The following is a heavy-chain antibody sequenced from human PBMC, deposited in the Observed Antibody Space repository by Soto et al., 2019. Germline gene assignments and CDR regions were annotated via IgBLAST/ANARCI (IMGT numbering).Heavy chain of an antibody. D-gene: IGHD4-4*01. CDR1: GYTFSSYG. J-gene: IGHJ5*01. Sequence: QVQLEQSGTEVRKPGASVKVSCKASGYTFSSYGIAWVRQAPGQGLEWMAWISAYNGNTNYAQKVHGRLTGSSVKSTSTAYMALRSLRSDDTAVYYCARADYSSGWYDFWGHGTLLNVSS. V-gene: IGHV1-18*01. CDR3: ARADYSSGWYDF. CDR2: ISAYNGNT.